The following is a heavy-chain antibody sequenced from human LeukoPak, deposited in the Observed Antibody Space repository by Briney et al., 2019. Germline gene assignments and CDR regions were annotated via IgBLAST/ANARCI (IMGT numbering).Heavy chain of an antibody. D-gene: IGHD3-10*01. CDR3: AKAPSVYYGSGPLGY. J-gene: IGHJ4*02. V-gene: IGHV3-23*01. CDR1: GFTFSSYA. Sequence: GGSLRLSCAASGFTFSSYAMSWVRQAPGKGLEWVSAISGSGGSTYYADSVKGRFTFSRDNSKNTLYLQMNSLRAEDTAVYYCAKAPSVYYGSGPLGYWGQGTLVTVSS. CDR2: ISGSGGST.